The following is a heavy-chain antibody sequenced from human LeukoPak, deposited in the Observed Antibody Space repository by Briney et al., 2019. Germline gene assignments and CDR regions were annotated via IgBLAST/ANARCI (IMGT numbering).Heavy chain of an antibody. D-gene: IGHD1-7*01. V-gene: IGHV1-69*05. Sequence: GSSVKVSCKASGGTFSSYAISWVRQAPGQGLEWMGGIIPIFGTANYAQKFQGRVTMTTDTSTSTAYMEVRSLRSDDTAMYYCATDNWNSFDYWGQGTLVTVSS. CDR3: ATDNWNSFDY. CDR2: IIPIFGTA. CDR1: GGTFSSYA. J-gene: IGHJ4*02.